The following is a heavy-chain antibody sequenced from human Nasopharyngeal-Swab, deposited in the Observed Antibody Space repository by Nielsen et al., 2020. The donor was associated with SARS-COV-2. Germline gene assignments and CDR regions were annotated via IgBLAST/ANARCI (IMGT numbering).Heavy chain of an antibody. Sequence: KVSCKASGYNFATYWIGWVRQMPGEGLRWMGLIYPGDSDTRYSPSLQGQVTISADRSITTAYLQWSSLKASDTAMYYCARLPMRAASGRGAFDIWGQGTMVTVSS. CDR1: GYNFATYW. CDR2: IYPGDSDT. CDR3: ARLPMRAASGRGAFDI. J-gene: IGHJ3*02. D-gene: IGHD6-13*01. V-gene: IGHV5-51*01.